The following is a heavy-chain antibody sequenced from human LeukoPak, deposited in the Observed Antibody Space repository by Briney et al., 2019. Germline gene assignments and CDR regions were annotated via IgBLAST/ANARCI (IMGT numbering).Heavy chain of an antibody. D-gene: IGHD3-22*01. CDR2: IYYSGST. CDR1: GGSISSSSYY. V-gene: IGHV4-39*07. Sequence: PSETLSLTCTVSGGSISSSSYYWGWIRQPPGKGLEWIGSIYYSGSTYYNPSLKSRVTISVDTSKNQFSLKLSSVTAADTAVYYCARDSYYDSSGYTHPFFDYWGQGTLVTVSS. J-gene: IGHJ4*02. CDR3: ARDSYYDSSGYTHPFFDY.